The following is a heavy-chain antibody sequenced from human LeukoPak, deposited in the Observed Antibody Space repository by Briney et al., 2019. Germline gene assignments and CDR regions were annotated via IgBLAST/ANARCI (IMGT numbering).Heavy chain of an antibody. V-gene: IGHV3-64D*09. Sequence: PGGSLRLSCSASGFAFSSSPMHWVRQAPGKGLEYVSTISSNGGSTFYADSVKGRFTISRDSSRNTPYLQMSSLRAEDTAVYYCVRRGYSYGFDYWGQGTLVTVSS. J-gene: IGHJ4*02. D-gene: IGHD5-18*01. CDR1: GFAFSSSP. CDR2: ISSNGGST. CDR3: VRRGYSYGFDY.